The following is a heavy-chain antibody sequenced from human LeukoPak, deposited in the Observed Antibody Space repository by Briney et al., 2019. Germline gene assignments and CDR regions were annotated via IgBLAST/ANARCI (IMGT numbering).Heavy chain of an antibody. D-gene: IGHD4-17*01. CDR3: ARQHDYGDYSLGY. J-gene: IGHJ4*02. CDR2: IKSNSGGK. CDR1: GYIFTGYY. V-gene: IGHV1-2*02. Sequence: GSVTVSCKASGYIFTGYYMHWVRQAPGQGLEWMGVIKSNSGGKNYAQKFQGRVTMTRDTSISTAYMELSRLRSDDTAVYYCARQHDYGDYSLGYWGQGTLVTVSS.